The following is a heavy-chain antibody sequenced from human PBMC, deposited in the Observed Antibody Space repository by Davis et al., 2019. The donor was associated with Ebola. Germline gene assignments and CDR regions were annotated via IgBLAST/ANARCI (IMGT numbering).Heavy chain of an antibody. CDR2: INHSGST. D-gene: IGHD3-10*01. Sequence: MPSDTLSLTCALYGGSFSGYYWSWIRQPPGKGLEWIGEINHSGSTNYNPSLKSRVTISVDTSKNQFSLKLSSVTAADTAVYYCARVPYYGSGSYPSYYYYGMDVWGQGTTVTVSS. J-gene: IGHJ6*02. CDR1: GGSFSGYY. CDR3: ARVPYYGSGSYPSYYYYGMDV. V-gene: IGHV4-34*01.